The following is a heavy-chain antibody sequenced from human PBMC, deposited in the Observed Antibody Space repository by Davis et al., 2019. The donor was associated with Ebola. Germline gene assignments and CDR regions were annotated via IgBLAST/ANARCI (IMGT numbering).Heavy chain of an antibody. D-gene: IGHD3-22*01. CDR2: IRSKANNYAT. J-gene: IGHJ4*02. CDR1: GFTFSGSA. V-gene: IGHV3-73*01. CDR3: TSLVYYYDRSGYYLYYFDY. Sequence: PGGSLRLSCAASGFTFSGSAMHWVRQASGKGLEWVGRIRSKANNYATAYAASVKGRFTISRDDSKNTAYLQMNSLKTEDTAVYYCTSLVYYYDRSGYYLYYFDYWGQGNLVTVSS.